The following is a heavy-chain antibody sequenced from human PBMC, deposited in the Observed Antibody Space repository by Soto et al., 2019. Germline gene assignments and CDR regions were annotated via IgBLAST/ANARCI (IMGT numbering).Heavy chain of an antibody. CDR2: IQSDGSRT. CDR1: GFTFNYYW. V-gene: IGHV3-74*01. D-gene: IGHD2-21*02. J-gene: IGHJ3*01. Sequence: EVQLVESEGGLVQRGGSLRLSCAASGFTFNYYWMHWVRQAPGQGLVWVAHIQSDGSRTTYADSVKGRFTISRANAKNTMYLQMNSLRAEDTAVYYCARGDLGGFDLWGQGTTVTVSS. CDR3: ARGDLGGFDL.